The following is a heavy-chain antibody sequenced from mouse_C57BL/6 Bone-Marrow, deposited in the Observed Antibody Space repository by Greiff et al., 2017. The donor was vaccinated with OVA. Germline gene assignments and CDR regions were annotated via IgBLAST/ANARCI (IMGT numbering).Heavy chain of an antibody. CDR3: TKYRY. J-gene: IGHJ2*01. D-gene: IGHD5-1-1*01. Sequence: EVQLQESGAELVRPGASVKLSCTASGFNIKDDYMHWVKERPEQGLEWIGWIDPENGDTEYASKFQGKATITADTSSTTVYLHLSSLTSEDTAVYYCTKYRYWGQGTTLTVSS. CDR1: GFNIKDDY. CDR2: IDPENGDT. V-gene: IGHV14-4*01.